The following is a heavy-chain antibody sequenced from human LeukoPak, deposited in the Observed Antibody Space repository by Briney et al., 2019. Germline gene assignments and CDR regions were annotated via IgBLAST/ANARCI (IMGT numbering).Heavy chain of an antibody. V-gene: IGHV1-18*01. CDR1: GYTFTSYG. D-gene: IGHD6-19*01. CDR3: ASIAYSSGWYDFDY. Sequence: GASVKASCKASGYTFTSYGISWVRQAPGQGLEWMGWISAYNGNTNYAQKLQGRVTMTTDTSTSTAYMELRSLRSDDTAVYYCASIAYSSGWYDFDYWGQGTLVTVSS. CDR2: ISAYNGNT. J-gene: IGHJ4*02.